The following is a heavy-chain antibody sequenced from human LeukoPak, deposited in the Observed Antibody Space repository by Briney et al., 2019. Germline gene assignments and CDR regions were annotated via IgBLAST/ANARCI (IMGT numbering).Heavy chain of an antibody. CDR3: ASAFYGSGLNDY. D-gene: IGHD3-10*01. V-gene: IGHV1-69*04. J-gene: IGHJ4*02. CDR2: IIPILGIA. CDR1: GGTFSSYA. Sequence: ASVKVSCMASGGTFSSYAISWVRQAPGQGLEWMGRIIPILGIANYAQKFQGRVTITADKSTSTAYMELSSLRSEDTAVYYCASAFYGSGLNDYWGQGTLVTVSS.